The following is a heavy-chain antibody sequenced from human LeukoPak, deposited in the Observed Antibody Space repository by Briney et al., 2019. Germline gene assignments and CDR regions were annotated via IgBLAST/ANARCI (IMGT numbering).Heavy chain of an antibody. J-gene: IGHJ4*02. D-gene: IGHD6-6*01. CDR1: GFTFSSYS. CDR2: ISSSSSTI. CDR3: ARPFSSSSKDY. Sequence: PGGSLRLSCAASGFTFSSYSMNWVRQAPGKGLEWVSYISSSSSTIYYADSVKGRFTISRDSAKNSLYLQMSSLRAEDTAVYYCARPFSSSSKDYWGQGTLVTVSS. V-gene: IGHV3-48*01.